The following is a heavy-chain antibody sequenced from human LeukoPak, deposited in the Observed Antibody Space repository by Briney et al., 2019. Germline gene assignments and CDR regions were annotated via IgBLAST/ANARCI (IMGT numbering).Heavy chain of an antibody. V-gene: IGHV4-34*01. Sequence: PSETLSLTCAVYGGSFSGYYWSWIRQPPGKGLEWIGEINHSGSTNYNPSLKSRVTISVDTSKNQFSLKLSSVTAADTAVYYCAWVDTAMVYYFDYWGQGTLVTVSS. CDR2: INHSGST. CDR3: AWVDTAMVYYFDY. D-gene: IGHD5-18*01. CDR1: GGSFSGYY. J-gene: IGHJ4*02.